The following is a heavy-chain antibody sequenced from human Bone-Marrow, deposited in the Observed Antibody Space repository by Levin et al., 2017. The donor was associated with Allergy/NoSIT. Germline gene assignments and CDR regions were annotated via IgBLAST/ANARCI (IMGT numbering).Heavy chain of an antibody. V-gene: IGHV4-59*01. CDR2: IYYSGST. Sequence: PGGSLRLSCTVSGGSISSYYWSWIRQPPGKGLEWIGYIYYSGSTNYNPSLKSRVTISVDTSKNQFSLKLSSVTAADTAVHYCARGTAPPDPWGRGTLVTVSS. D-gene: IGHD5-18*01. CDR3: ARGTAPPDP. CDR1: GGSISSYY. J-gene: IGHJ2*01.